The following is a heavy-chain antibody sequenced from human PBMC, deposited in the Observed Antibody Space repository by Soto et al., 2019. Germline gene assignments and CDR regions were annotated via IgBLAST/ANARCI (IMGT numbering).Heavy chain of an antibody. CDR1: GFTFDTYS. CDR3: AREAKAEYFFDF. Sequence: GGSLRLSCAASGFTFDTYSMNWVRQAPGKGLEWVSSISSTSSYIYYADSVKGRFTISRDNAKNSLYLQMSSLRAEDTAVYYCAREAKAEYFFDFWGQGTQVTVSS. J-gene: IGHJ4*02. CDR2: ISSTSSYI. D-gene: IGHD6-25*01. V-gene: IGHV3-21*06.